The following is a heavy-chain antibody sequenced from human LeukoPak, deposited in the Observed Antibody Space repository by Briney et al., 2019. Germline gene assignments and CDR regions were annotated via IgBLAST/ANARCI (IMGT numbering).Heavy chain of an antibody. J-gene: IGHJ4*02. Sequence: GGSLRLSCAASGFTFNHAWMSWVRQAPGKGLEWLGRIKSKTNGGTTDYAAPVKGRFTISRDDLKNTLYLQMNSLKTEDTAVYYCTWVGAKYYFDYWGQGTLVTVSS. CDR3: TWVGAKYYFDY. D-gene: IGHD1-26*01. CDR2: IKSKTNGGTT. V-gene: IGHV3-15*01. CDR1: GFTFNHAW.